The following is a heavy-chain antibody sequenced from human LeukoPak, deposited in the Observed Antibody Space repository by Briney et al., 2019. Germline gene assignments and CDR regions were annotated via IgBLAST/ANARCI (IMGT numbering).Heavy chain of an antibody. V-gene: IGHV4-34*01. CDR1: GGSFSGYY. J-gene: IGHJ5*02. D-gene: IGHD2-15*01. CDR2: INHSGST. CDR3: TSLYCSGGSCYSNWFDP. Sequence: SETLSLTCAVYGGSFSGYYWSWIRQPPGKGLEWIGEINHSGSTNYNPSLKSRVTISVDTSKNQFSLKLSSVTAADTAVYYCTSLYCSGGSCYSNWFDPWGQGTLVTVSS.